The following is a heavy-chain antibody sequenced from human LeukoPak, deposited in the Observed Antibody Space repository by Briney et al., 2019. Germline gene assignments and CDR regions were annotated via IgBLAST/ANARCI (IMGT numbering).Heavy chain of an antibody. V-gene: IGHV3-30*18. D-gene: IGHD3-22*01. CDR2: ISYDGSNK. CDR3: AKTNYDSGFDY. J-gene: IGHJ4*02. Sequence: GGSLRLSCAASGFTFSSYGMHWVRQAPGKGLEWVAVISYDGSNKYYADSVKGRFTISRDNSKNTLYLRMNSPRAEDTAVYYCAKTNYDSGFDYWGQGTLVTVSS. CDR1: GFTFSSYG.